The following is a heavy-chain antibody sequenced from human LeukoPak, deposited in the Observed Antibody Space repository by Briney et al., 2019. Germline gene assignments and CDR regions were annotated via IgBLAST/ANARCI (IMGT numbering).Heavy chain of an antibody. J-gene: IGHJ4*02. V-gene: IGHV1-18*04. CDR1: GYTFSSCG. D-gene: IGHD3-10*01. Sequence: GASVKVSCKASGYTFSSCGISWVRQAPGEGLEGMGWISVYNGNTNYAQRFQGRVTMTTDTSTNTAYMGLRSLTSDDTAVYYCASGHYDSGSSYLGLDHWGQGTLVTVSS. CDR2: ISVYNGNT. CDR3: ASGHYDSGSSYLGLDH.